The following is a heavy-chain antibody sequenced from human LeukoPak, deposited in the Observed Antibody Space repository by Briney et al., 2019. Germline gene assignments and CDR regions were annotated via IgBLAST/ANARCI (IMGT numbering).Heavy chain of an antibody. J-gene: IGHJ4*02. CDR3: AKGEMTGSYFVY. Sequence: GGSLRLSCAASGFTFDDYAMHWVRQAPGKGLEWVSGITWNSGTIGYADSVRGRFTISRDNAKNSLYLQMNSLRAEDMALYYCAKGEMTGSYFVYWGQGTLVTVSS. V-gene: IGHV3-9*03. D-gene: IGHD5-24*01. CDR1: GFTFDDYA. CDR2: ITWNSGTI.